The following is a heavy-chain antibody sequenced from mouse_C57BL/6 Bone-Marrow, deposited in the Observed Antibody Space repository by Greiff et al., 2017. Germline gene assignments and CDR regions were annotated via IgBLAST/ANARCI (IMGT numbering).Heavy chain of an antibody. Sequence: DVKLQESGGDLVKPGGSLKLSCAASGFTFSSYGMSWVRQTPDKRLEWVATISSGGSYTYYPDSVKGRFTLSSAKAKNTLYLQMSSLKSEDTDMYYCARPYYWEDYAMDYWGQGTSVTVSS. CDR3: ARPYYWEDYAMDY. J-gene: IGHJ4*01. CDR2: ISSGGSYT. D-gene: IGHD1-1*01. V-gene: IGHV5-6*02. CDR1: GFTFSSYG.